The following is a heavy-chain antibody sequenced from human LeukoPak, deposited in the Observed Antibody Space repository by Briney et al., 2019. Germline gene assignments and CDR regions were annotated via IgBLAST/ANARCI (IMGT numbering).Heavy chain of an antibody. CDR1: GFNLSRYG. J-gene: IGHJ6*02. Sequence: PGGSLRLSCAASGFNLSRYGVHWVRQAPGKGLEWVAYVRFDGTRKYYKDSVKGRFTISRDNSKNTLGLQMNSLRTEDSAIYYCEAGMDVWGLGTTVTVSS. V-gene: IGHV3-30*02. CDR2: VRFDGTRK. CDR3: EAGMDV.